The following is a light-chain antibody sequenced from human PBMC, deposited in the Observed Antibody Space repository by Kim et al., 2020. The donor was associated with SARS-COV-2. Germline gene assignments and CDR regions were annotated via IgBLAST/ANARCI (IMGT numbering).Light chain of an antibody. CDR2: GAY. J-gene: IGKJ5*01. V-gene: IGKV1-16*02. Sequence: DIQMTQSPSSLSVSVGDRLTITCRASQDVSNYLAWFQQKPGKAPKPLIYGAYSLESGVPAKFSGFGSGTDFSLTITSLQPEDSATYYCQQYKSYPFTFGQGTRLEIK. CDR3: QQYKSYPFT. CDR1: QDVSNY.